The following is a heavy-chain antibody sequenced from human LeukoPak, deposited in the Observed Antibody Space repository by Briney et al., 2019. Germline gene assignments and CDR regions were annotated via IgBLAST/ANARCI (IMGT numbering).Heavy chain of an antibody. CDR2: INHSGST. J-gene: IGHJ5*02. D-gene: IGHD3-10*01. CDR3: ARAPFWITMVRGAWFDP. CDR1: GGSFSGYY. Sequence: PSETLSLTCAVYGGSFSGYYWSWIRQPPGKGLEWIGEINHSGSTNYNPSLKSRVTISVDTSKNQFSLKLSSVTAADTAVYYCARAPFWITMVRGAWFDPWGQGTLVTVS. V-gene: IGHV4-34*01.